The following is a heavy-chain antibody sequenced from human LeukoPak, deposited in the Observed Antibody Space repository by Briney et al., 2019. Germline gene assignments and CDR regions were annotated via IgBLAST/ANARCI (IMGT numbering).Heavy chain of an antibody. CDR1: GCTFTSYA. CDR3: ARIIPTYYYDSSTYSQFGVFDY. D-gene: IGHD3-22*01. Sequence: ASVKVSCKASGCTFTSYAISWVRQAPGQGLEWMGWVSAYNGNTNYAQKLQGRVTMTTDTSTSTAYMELRSLRSDDTAVYYCARIIPTYYYDSSTYSQFGVFDYWGQGTLVTVSS. CDR2: VSAYNGNT. V-gene: IGHV1-18*01. J-gene: IGHJ4*02.